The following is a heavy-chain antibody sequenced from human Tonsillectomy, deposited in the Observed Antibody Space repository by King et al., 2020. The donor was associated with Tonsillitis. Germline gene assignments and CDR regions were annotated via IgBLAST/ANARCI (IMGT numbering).Heavy chain of an antibody. CDR1: GFTFSSYG. J-gene: IGHJ6*03. Sequence: VQLVESGGGVVQPGRSLRLSCAASGFTFSSYGMHWVRQAPGTGLEWVAVIWYDGSNKYYADSVKGRFTISSDNSKNTLYLQMNSLRAEDTAVYYCASGADYYYYYMDVWGKGTTVAVSS. CDR3: ASGADYYYYYMDV. CDR2: IWYDGSNK. V-gene: IGHV3-33*01.